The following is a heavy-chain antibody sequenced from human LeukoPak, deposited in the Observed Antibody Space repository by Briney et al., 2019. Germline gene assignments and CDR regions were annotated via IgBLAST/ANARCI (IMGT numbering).Heavy chain of an antibody. CDR2: IYYSGST. V-gene: IGHV4-39*01. D-gene: IGHD5-12*01. J-gene: IGHJ4*02. CDR3: ARQGGYSGYDLD. CDR1: GGSISSSSYY. Sequence: SETLSLTCTVSGGSISSSSYYWGWIRQPPGKGLEWIGSIYYSGSTYYNPSLKSRVTIPVDTSKNQFSLKLSSVTAADTAVYYCARQGGYSGYDLDWGQGTLVTVSS.